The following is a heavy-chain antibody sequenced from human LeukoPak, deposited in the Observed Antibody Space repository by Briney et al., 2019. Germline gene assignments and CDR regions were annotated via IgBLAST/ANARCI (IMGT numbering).Heavy chain of an antibody. Sequence: AEALKILSNGSGYSFTSYWIGWVRQMPGKGLEWMGIIYPGDSDTRYSPSFQRKVPFSADKSISTAYLPRSSLKASDTAMYYCARGASYCAGTSCYPDYWGQGTLVTVSS. V-gene: IGHV5-51*01. CDR2: IYPGDSDT. J-gene: IGHJ4*02. D-gene: IGHD2-2*01. CDR3: ARGASYCAGTSCYPDY. CDR1: GYSFTSYW.